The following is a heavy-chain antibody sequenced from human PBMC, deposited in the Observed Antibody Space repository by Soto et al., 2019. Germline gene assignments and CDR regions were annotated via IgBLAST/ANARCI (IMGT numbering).Heavy chain of an antibody. Sequence: QVQLVQSGAEVKKPGSSVKVSCKASGGTFSTYTVIWVRQAPGQGLEWMGRIIPILDITNTAQSLQGRVTITGVKTTSTAYLEMSTLRSDDTAIYFCTLGSWSAETFDILGRGTMVTVSS. CDR1: GGTFSTYT. D-gene: IGHD6-13*01. J-gene: IGHJ3*02. V-gene: IGHV1-69*02. CDR3: TLGSWSAETFDI. CDR2: IIPILDIT.